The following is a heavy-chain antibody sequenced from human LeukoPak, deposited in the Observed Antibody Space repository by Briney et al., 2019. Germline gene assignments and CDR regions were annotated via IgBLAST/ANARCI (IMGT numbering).Heavy chain of an antibody. D-gene: IGHD1-7*01. J-gene: IGHJ6*03. CDR1: GGSISSGGYY. V-gene: IGHV4-31*03. CDR2: IYYSGST. Sequence: SETLSLTCTVSGGSISSGGYYWSWIRQHPGKGLEWIGYIYYSGSTYYNPSLKSRVTISVDTSKNQFSLKLSPVTAADTAVYYSAVNNWNYEYYYYYMDVWGKGTTVTVSS. CDR3: AVNNWNYEYYYYYMDV.